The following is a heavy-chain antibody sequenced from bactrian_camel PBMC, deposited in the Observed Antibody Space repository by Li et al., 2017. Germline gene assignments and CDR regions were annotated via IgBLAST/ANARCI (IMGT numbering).Heavy chain of an antibody. D-gene: IGHD2*01. J-gene: IGHJ6*01. V-gene: IGHV3S53*01. CDR3: AARGPYCYTKLSVADFTY. Sequence: VQLVESGGGSVQAGGSLRLSCEVSGITDTYNCMGWFRQVPGKQREAVACIDSDGTTNVADSVKGRFTISKDNAKNTVYLQMNSLKPEDTAMYYCAARGPYCYTKLSVADFTYWGQGTQVTVS. CDR1: GITDTYNC. CDR2: IDSDGTT.